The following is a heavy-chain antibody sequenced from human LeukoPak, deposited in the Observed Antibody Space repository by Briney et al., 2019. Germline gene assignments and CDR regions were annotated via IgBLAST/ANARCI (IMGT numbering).Heavy chain of an antibody. D-gene: IGHD4-11*01. CDR2: INPNSCGT. J-gene: IGHJ6*02. Sequence: ASGKVSCKASGYTFTGYYMHWGRQAPGQGLEWRGWINPNSCGTNYAQKFQGRVTMTRDTSISTAYMELSRLRSDDTAVYYCARDGGLTVTTLVYYYYGMDVWGQGTTVTVSS. CDR1: GYTFTGYY. V-gene: IGHV1-2*02. CDR3: ARDGGLTVTTLVYYYYGMDV.